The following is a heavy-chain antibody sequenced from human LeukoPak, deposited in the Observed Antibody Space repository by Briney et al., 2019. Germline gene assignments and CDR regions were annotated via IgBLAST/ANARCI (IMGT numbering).Heavy chain of an antibody. CDR1: GGSISNYY. D-gene: IGHD6-19*01. Sequence: SETLSLTCTVSGGSISNYYWNWIRQPPGKGLEWIGYIYYSGSTNYNPSLKSRVTISVDTSKNQFSLKLSSVTAADTAVYYCAREGAVAGDAFDIWGQGTMVTVSS. J-gene: IGHJ3*02. V-gene: IGHV4-59*01. CDR3: AREGAVAGDAFDI. CDR2: IYYSGST.